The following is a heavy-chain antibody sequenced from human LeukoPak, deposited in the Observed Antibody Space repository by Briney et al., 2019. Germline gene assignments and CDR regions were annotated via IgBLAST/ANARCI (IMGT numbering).Heavy chain of an antibody. CDR3: ARSPDLRWYNWYFDL. D-gene: IGHD4-23*01. CDR1: GGSISSYY. Sequence: SETLSLTCTVSGGSISSYYWSWIRQPPGKGLEWIGYIYYSGSTNYNPSLKSRVTISVDTSKNQFSLKLSSVTAADTAVYYCARSPDLRWYNWYFDLWGRGTLVTVPS. CDR2: IYYSGST. V-gene: IGHV4-59*12. J-gene: IGHJ2*01.